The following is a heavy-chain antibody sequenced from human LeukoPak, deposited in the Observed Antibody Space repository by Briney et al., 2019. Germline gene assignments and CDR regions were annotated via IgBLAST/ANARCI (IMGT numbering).Heavy chain of an antibody. J-gene: IGHJ1*01. CDR2: IYYSGST. CDR3: ARGRNRLLWFGEPKGIQH. V-gene: IGHV4-39*01. D-gene: IGHD3-10*01. Sequence: SETLSLTCTVSGGSISSGSYYWGWIRQPPGKGLEWIGSIYYSGSTYYNPSLKSRVTISVDTSKNQFSLKLSSVTAADTAVYYCARGRNRLLWFGEPKGIQHWGQGTLVTVSS. CDR1: GGSISSGSYY.